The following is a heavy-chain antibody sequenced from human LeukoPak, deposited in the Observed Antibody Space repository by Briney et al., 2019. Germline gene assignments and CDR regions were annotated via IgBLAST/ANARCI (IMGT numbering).Heavy chain of an antibody. CDR1: GYTFTGYY. CDR3: ARDADGGDSVTD. V-gene: IGHV1-2*02. J-gene: IGHJ4*02. CDR2: INPNSGGT. Sequence: GASVKVSCKASGYTFTGYYMPWVRQAPGQGLEWMGWINPNSGGTNYAQKFQGRVTMTRDTSISTAYMELSRLRSDDTAVYYCARDADGGDSVTDWGQGTLVTVSS. D-gene: IGHD2-21*01.